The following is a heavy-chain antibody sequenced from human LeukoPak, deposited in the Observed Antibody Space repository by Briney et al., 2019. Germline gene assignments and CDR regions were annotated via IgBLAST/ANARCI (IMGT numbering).Heavy chain of an antibody. CDR2: TYYRSKWYN. CDR1: GDSVSSNSAA. V-gene: IGHV6-1*01. J-gene: IGHJ4*02. CDR3: ARKAAGVANHFDY. D-gene: IGHD2-8*01. Sequence: HSQTLSLTCAISGDSVSSNSAAWNWIRQSQSRGLEWLGRTYYRSKWYNDYAVSVKSRITINPDTSKNQFSLQLNSVTPEDTAVYYCARKAAGVANHFDYWGQGTLVTVSS.